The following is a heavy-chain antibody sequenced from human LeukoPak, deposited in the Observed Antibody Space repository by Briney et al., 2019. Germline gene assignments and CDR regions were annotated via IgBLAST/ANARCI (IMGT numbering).Heavy chain of an antibody. Sequence: ASVKVSCKTSGYNFNRYTITWVRQAPGQGLEWMGWVSTSNGATNYAEKFQGRVTMTTETVTKTAYMELRSLQSGDTAMYFCARVSDTSMVTPGFDSWGQGTLVTVSS. V-gene: IGHV1-18*01. J-gene: IGHJ4*02. CDR3: ARVSDTSMVTPGFDS. CDR2: VSTSNGAT. CDR1: GYNFNRYT. D-gene: IGHD5-18*01.